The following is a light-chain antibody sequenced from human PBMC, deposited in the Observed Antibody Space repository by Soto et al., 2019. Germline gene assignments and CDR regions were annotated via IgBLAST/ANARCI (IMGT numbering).Light chain of an antibody. Sequence: EILLIQSPATLSLSPLEIATLSFRASQSVSSYLAWYQQKPGQAPRLLIYGASSRATGIPDRFSGSGSGTDFTLTISGLEPEDSAVYYCQQYGNSRGTFGQGTKVDIK. CDR1: QSVSSY. CDR2: GAS. V-gene: IGKV3-20*01. J-gene: IGKJ1*01. CDR3: QQYGNSRGT.